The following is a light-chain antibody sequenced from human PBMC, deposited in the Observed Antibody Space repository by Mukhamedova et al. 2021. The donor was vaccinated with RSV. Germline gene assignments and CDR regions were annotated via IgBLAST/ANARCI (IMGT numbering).Light chain of an antibody. J-gene: IGKJ5*01. CDR2: DAS. V-gene: IGKV1-33*01. CDR3: QQYHRGLT. Sequence: WYQRRVHGKAPKLLIYDASNLEAGVPLRFSGSGSGTHFTFTISSLQPEDIATYYCQQYHRGLTFGQGTRLEIK.